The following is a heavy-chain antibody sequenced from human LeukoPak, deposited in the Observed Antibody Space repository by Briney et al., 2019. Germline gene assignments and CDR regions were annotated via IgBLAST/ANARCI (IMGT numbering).Heavy chain of an antibody. D-gene: IGHD3-22*01. CDR1: GGSISSSSYY. V-gene: IGHV4-61*02. CDR3: AREGTPDYYDSSGLFDY. CDR2: IYTSGST. Sequence: PSETLSLTCTVSGGSISSSSYYWSWIRQPAGKGLEWIGRIYTSGSTNYNPSLKSRVTISVDTSKNQFSLKLSSVTAADTAVYYCAREGTPDYYDSSGLFDYWGQGTLVTVSS. J-gene: IGHJ4*02.